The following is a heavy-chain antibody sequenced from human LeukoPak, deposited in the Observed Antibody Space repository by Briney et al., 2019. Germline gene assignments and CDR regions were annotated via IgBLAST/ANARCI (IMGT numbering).Heavy chain of an antibody. J-gene: IGHJ4*02. CDR3: AKDRPRIDY. CDR2: ISTSGSNT. Sequence: GGSLRLSCVASGFTFSDFDMNWVRQAPGKGLEWVSSISTSGSNTYYADSVRGRFTISRDNSRNTLYLQMNSLRAEDTAVYYCAKDRPRIDYWGQGTLVTVSS. CDR1: GFTFSDFD. V-gene: IGHV3-23*01.